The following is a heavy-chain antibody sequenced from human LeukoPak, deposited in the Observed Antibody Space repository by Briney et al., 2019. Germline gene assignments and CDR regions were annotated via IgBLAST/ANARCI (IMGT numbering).Heavy chain of an antibody. D-gene: IGHD1-26*01. CDR3: ASTYSWSYERYYYYYYMDV. V-gene: IGHV3-74*01. Sequence: GGSLRLSCAASGFTFSNHWMHWVRQAPGKGLVWVSRVNGDGSSKDYADSVKGRFTISRDNSKNTLYLQMNSVSAEDTAVYYCASTYSWSYERYYYYYYMDVWGKGTTVTVSS. CDR1: GFTFSNHW. CDR2: VNGDGSSK. J-gene: IGHJ6*03.